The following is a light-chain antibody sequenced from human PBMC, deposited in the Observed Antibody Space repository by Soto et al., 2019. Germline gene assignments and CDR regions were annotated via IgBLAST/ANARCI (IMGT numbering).Light chain of an antibody. CDR3: QHFDSVPCT. Sequence: IQMTQSPSSLSASVGDRITITCQASQDIKNYVIWYQHKPGKAPKLLIYDAASLGTGVSSRFSGSFSGTHFTLAISSLQPEDIATYYCQHFDSVPCTFGQGNKLEIK. CDR1: QDIKNY. J-gene: IGKJ2*02. CDR2: DAA. V-gene: IGKV1-33*01.